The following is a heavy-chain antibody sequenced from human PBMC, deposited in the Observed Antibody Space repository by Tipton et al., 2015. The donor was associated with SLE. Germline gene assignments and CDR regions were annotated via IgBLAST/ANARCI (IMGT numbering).Heavy chain of an antibody. CDR1: GGSISSYY. CDR3: ARPVQLWFDAFDI. J-gene: IGHJ3*02. D-gene: IGHD1-1*01. V-gene: IGHV4-34*01. Sequence: TLSLTCTVSGGSISSYYWSWIRQTPGKGLEWIGEISHSGSTYYNPSLKSRVTMSVDTSKNQFSLKLTSVTAADTAVYYCARPVQLWFDAFDIWGQGTMVTVSS. CDR2: ISHSGST.